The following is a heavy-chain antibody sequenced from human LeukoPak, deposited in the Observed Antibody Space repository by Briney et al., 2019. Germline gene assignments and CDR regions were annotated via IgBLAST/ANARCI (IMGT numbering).Heavy chain of an antibody. V-gene: IGHV3-23*01. D-gene: IGHD1-26*01. Sequence: GGSLRLSCAASGFTFSSYAMSWVRQAPGKGLEWVSAISGSGGSTYYADSVKGRFTISRDNSKNTLYLQMNSLRAEDTAVYYCAGRLSEWELQPRVDIWGQGTMVTVSS. CDR1: GFTFSSYA. CDR2: ISGSGGST. J-gene: IGHJ3*02. CDR3: AGRLSEWELQPRVDI.